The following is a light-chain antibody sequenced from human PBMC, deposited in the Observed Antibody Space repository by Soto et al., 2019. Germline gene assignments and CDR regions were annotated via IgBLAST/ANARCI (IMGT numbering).Light chain of an antibody. CDR1: QNINSW. CDR3: LQYNSHSWT. Sequence: DTQMTQSPSTLSASVGDRVTITCRASQNINSWLAWYQHKPGKAPKLLIYKASSLESGVPSRFSGSGSGTEFTLTISTLQTEDFASYYCLQYNSHSWTFGQDTKVEMK. V-gene: IGKV1-5*03. J-gene: IGKJ1*01. CDR2: KAS.